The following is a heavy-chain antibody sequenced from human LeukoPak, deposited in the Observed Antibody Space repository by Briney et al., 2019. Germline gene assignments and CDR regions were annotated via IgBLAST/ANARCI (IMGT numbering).Heavy chain of an antibody. J-gene: IGHJ2*01. D-gene: IGHD3-22*01. CDR1: GFPFSNYA. V-gene: IGHV3-23*01. CDR2: ISGSGANT. CDR3: AKDRSSGYPEWYFDL. Sequence: PGGSLRLSCAASGFPFSNYAMNWVRQPPGKGLEWVSAISGSGANTYYADSVKGRFTISRDNSKNTLYLQMNILRAEDSAVFYCAKDRSSGYPEWYFDLWGRGTLVTVSS.